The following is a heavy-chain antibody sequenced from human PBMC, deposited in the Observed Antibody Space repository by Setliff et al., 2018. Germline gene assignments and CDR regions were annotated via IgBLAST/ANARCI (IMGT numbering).Heavy chain of an antibody. CDR3: ARDDPNHYDVSGYSVGYFDY. Sequence: SSETLSLTCTVSDDSINSRRYYWGWFRQPAGKGLEWIGQIYTSWSTNYNPSFKSRVTISLDTSKNQFSLRLQSVTAADTAVYFCARDDPNHYDVSGYSVGYFDYWGLGTPVTVSS. CDR1: DDSINSRRYY. CDR2: IYTSWST. D-gene: IGHD3-22*01. V-gene: IGHV4-61*09. J-gene: IGHJ4*02.